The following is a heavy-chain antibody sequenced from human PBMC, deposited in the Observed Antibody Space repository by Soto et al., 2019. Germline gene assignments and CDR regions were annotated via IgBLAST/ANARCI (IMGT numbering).Heavy chain of an antibody. Sequence: SETLSLTCAVYGGSFSGYYWSWIRQPPGKGLEWIGEINHSGGTNYNPSLKSRVTISVDTSKNQFSLKLSSVTAADTAVYYCARGSGYDILTGYYKYYFDYWGQGTLVTVSS. CDR3: ARGSGYDILTGYYKYYFDY. V-gene: IGHV4-34*01. D-gene: IGHD3-9*01. CDR1: GGSFSGYY. CDR2: INHSGGT. J-gene: IGHJ4*02.